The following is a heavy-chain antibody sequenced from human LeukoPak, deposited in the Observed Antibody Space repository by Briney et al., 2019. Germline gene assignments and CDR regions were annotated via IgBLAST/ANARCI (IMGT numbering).Heavy chain of an antibody. CDR3: AKGPRLYDILTGPFDY. Sequence: QPGGFLRLSCAASGFTFRSYAMSWVRQAPGKGLEWVSATSGSGGSTYYADSVKGRFTISRDNSKNTLYLQMNSLRAEDTAVYYCAKGPRLYDILTGPFDYWGQGTLVTVSS. CDR2: TSGSGGST. CDR1: GFTFRSYA. J-gene: IGHJ4*02. D-gene: IGHD3-9*01. V-gene: IGHV3-23*01.